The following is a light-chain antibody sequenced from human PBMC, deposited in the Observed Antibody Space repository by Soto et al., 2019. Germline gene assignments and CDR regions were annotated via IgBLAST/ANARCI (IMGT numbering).Light chain of an antibody. J-gene: IGLJ1*01. CDR3: TSYARNKNFV. CDR1: SSDVGAYNY. CDR2: EVN. Sequence: QSALTQPPSASGSPGQSVTISCTGTSSDVGAYNYVSWYQQHPGKAPKLLIYEVNKRPSGVPDRFSGSKSGNTASLTVSGLQAEDEADYYCTSYARNKNFVFGTGTNVNGL. V-gene: IGLV2-8*01.